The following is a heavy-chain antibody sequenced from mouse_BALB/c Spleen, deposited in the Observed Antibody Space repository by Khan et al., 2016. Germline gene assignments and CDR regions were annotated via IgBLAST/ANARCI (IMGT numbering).Heavy chain of an antibody. Sequence: EVQLQESGPGLVKPSQSLSLTCTVTGYSITSDYAWNWIRQFPGNKLEWMGYISFSGSTSYNPSFKSRISITRDTSKNQFFLQLNSVTTEDTATYYCARSPYYGYDYAMDYWGQGTSVTVSS. CDR2: ISFSGST. J-gene: IGHJ4*01. D-gene: IGHD1-2*01. V-gene: IGHV3-2*02. CDR3: ARSPYYGYDYAMDY. CDR1: GYSITSDYA.